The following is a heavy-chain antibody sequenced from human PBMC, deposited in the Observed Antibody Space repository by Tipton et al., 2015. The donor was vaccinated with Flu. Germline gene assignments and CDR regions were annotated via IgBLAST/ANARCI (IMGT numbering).Heavy chain of an antibody. Sequence: QLVQSGGGLIQPGGSLRLSCAASGFTVSTNYMSWVRQAPGKGLEWVSVIYSIGSTYYADSVKGRFTISRDNSKNTLYLQMNSLRVEETAVYYCARDTSYCSGGSCDYWGQGTLVTVSS. V-gene: IGHV3-53*01. D-gene: IGHD2-15*01. CDR1: GFTVSTNY. J-gene: IGHJ4*02. CDR2: IYSIGST. CDR3: ARDTSYCSGGSCDY.